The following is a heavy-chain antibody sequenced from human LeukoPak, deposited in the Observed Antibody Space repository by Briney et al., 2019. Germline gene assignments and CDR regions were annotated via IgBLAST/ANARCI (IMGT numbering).Heavy chain of an antibody. CDR2: IYYSGST. CDR3: ARDVYGRAGFYFDY. Sequence: SETLSLTCTVSGASIRSYYWSWIRQPPGKGLEWIGYIYYSGSTNYNPSLKSRVTRSVDTSKNQFSLRLSSVTAADTAVYYCARDVYGRAGFYFDYWGQGSLVTVSS. CDR1: GASIRSYY. J-gene: IGHJ4*02. V-gene: IGHV4-59*01. D-gene: IGHD5/OR15-5a*01.